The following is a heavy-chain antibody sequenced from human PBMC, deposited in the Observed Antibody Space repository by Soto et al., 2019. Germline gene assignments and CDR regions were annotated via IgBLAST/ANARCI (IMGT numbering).Heavy chain of an antibody. Sequence: QVQLVESGGGVVQPGRSLRLSCAASGFTFSSYGMHWVRQAPGKGLEWVAVISYDGRNKNYADSVKGRFTISRDNSKNTLNLQLNSPRSEDTAVYYCAKDRGLEFTTRFFDYWGQGTLVTVSS. V-gene: IGHV3-30*18. D-gene: IGHD3-3*01. CDR2: ISYDGRNK. CDR1: GFTFSSYG. J-gene: IGHJ4*02. CDR3: AKDRGLEFTTRFFDY.